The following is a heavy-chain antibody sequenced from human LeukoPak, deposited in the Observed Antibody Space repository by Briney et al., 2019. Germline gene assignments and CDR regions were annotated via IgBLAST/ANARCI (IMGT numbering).Heavy chain of an antibody. V-gene: IGHV3-11*05. CDR1: GGSFSSYY. CDR2: ISTSSSNT. J-gene: IGHJ4*02. Sequence: LSLTCTVSGGSFSSYYWNWIRQAPGKGLEWVSYISTSSSNTNYADSVKGRFTISRDNARNSLYLQMNSLRAEDTAVYYCARGAQADGHWGQGTLVTVSS. D-gene: IGHD5-24*01. CDR3: ARGAQADGH.